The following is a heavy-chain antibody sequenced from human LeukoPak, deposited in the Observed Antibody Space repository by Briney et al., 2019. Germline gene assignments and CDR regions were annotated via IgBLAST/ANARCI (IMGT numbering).Heavy chain of an antibody. CDR1: GYSFTSYW. D-gene: IGHD3-16*02. Sequence: GESLKISCKGSGYSFTSYWIGWVREMPGKGLEWMGIIYPGDSDTRYSPSFQGQVTISADKSISTAYLQWSSLKASDTAMYYCARLEDYVWGSYRGNWFDPWGQGTLVTVSS. CDR2: IYPGDSDT. V-gene: IGHV5-51*01. CDR3: ARLEDYVWGSYRGNWFDP. J-gene: IGHJ5*02.